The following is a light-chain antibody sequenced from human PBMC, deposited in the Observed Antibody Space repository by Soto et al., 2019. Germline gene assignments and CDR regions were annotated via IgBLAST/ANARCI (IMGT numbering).Light chain of an antibody. Sequence: IQMTQSPSTLSASVGDTVTITCRASQTISVSLAWYQQEPGKAPNLLIYDASTLQEGVPSRFSGSGSGTEFTLTVTSLQPDDFTTYFCQQYDKYSTFGQGTKVDIK. J-gene: IGKJ1*01. CDR3: QQYDKYST. CDR2: DAS. V-gene: IGKV1-5*01. CDR1: QTISVS.